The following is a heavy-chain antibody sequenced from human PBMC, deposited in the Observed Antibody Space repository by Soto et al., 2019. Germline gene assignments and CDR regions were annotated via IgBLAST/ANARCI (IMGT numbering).Heavy chain of an antibody. CDR2: FDPEDGEI. Sequence: ASVKVSCKVSGYTLTELSMHWVRQAPGKGLEWMGGFDPEDGEIIYAQKFQGRVTMTEDTSTDAAYMELSSLRSADTAVYYCSAARFLEWLLPLDYWGQGTLVTVSS. J-gene: IGHJ4*02. V-gene: IGHV1-24*01. CDR3: SAARFLEWLLPLDY. D-gene: IGHD3-3*01. CDR1: GYTLTELS.